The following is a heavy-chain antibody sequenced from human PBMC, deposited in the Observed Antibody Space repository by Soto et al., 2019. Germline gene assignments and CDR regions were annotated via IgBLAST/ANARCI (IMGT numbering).Heavy chain of an antibody. Sequence: ASVKVSCKASGYTFTSYDINWVRQATGQGLEWMGWMNPNSGNTGYAQKFQGRVTMTRNTSISTAYMELSSLRSEDTAVYYWARVPHCSSTSCYGADDAFDIWGQGTMVTVSS. CDR3: ARVPHCSSTSCYGADDAFDI. CDR1: GYTFTSYD. J-gene: IGHJ3*02. V-gene: IGHV1-8*01. CDR2: MNPNSGNT. D-gene: IGHD2-2*01.